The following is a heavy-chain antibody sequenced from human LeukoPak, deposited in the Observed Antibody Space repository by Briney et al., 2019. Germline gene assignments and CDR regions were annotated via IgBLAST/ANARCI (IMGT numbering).Heavy chain of an antibody. CDR1: GYTFTGYY. V-gene: IGHV1-2*02. CDR2: INPNSGGT. CDR3: ARFLGYCSAGSCYFDY. J-gene: IGHJ4*02. D-gene: IGHD2-15*01. Sequence: ASVKVSCKASGYTFTGYYVHWVRQPPGQGLEWMGWINPNSGGTKYAQKFQGRVTMTRDTSITTAYMELSSLRSDDTAVYYCARFLGYCSAGSCYFDYWGQGTLVTVSS.